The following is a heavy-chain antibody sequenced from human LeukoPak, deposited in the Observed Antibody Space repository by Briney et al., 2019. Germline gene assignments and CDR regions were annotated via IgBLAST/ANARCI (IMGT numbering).Heavy chain of an antibody. CDR3: ATGLCSSTSCRYYYYMDV. Sequence: GGSLRLSCAASGFTFTTYWMSWVRQAPGKVLEWVANINQDGSEKYYVDSVKGRFTISRDNAKNSLYLQMNSLRAEDTAVYYCATGLCSSTSCRYYYYMDVWGKGTTVTVSS. D-gene: IGHD2-2*01. V-gene: IGHV3-7*01. CDR1: GFTFTTYW. CDR2: INQDGSEK. J-gene: IGHJ6*03.